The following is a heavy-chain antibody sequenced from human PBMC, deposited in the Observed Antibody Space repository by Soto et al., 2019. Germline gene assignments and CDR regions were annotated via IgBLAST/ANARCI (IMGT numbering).Heavy chain of an antibody. Sequence: GGSLRLSCAASGFTFSSYEMNWVRQAPGKGLEWVSYISSSGSTIYYADSVKGRFTISRDNAKNSLYLQMNSLRAEDTAVYYCARSQCGGDCLHYYYYGMDVWG. D-gene: IGHD2-21*02. CDR3: ARSQCGGDCLHYYYYGMDV. CDR2: ISSSGSTI. V-gene: IGHV3-48*03. J-gene: IGHJ6*02. CDR1: GFTFSSYE.